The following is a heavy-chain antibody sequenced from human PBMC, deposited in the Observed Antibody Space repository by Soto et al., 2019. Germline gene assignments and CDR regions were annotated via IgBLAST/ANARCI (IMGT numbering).Heavy chain of an antibody. V-gene: IGHV3-30*18. CDR1: GFTFSSYD. Sequence: GGSLRLSCAGAGFTFSSYDMHWVRQAPGKGLEWVALISYDGSNTYSADSVKGRFTISRDNSKNTLYLQTNSLRPEDTAVYYCVKGRGGSAEFDSWGQGTLVTVSS. J-gene: IGHJ4*02. D-gene: IGHD3-10*01. CDR2: ISYDGSNT. CDR3: VKGRGGSAEFDS.